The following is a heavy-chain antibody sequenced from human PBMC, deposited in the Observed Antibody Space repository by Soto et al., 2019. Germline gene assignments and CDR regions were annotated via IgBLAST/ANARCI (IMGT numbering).Heavy chain of an antibody. D-gene: IGHD3-22*01. J-gene: IGHJ3*02. CDR1: GFTFSSYA. V-gene: IGHV3-30-3*01. Sequence: GGSLRLSCAASGFTFSSYAMHWVRQAPGKGLEWVAVISYDGGNKYYADSVKGRFTISRDNSKNTLYLQRNSLRAEDTAVYYCARDYDDSSGYYTLGPFDIWGQGTMVTVSS. CDR3: ARDYDDSSGYYTLGPFDI. CDR2: ISYDGGNK.